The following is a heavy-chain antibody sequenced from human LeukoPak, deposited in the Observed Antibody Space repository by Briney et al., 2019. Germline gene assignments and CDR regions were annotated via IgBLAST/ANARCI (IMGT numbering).Heavy chain of an antibody. CDR2: IIPIFGTA. CDR1: GGTFNSYA. CDR3: ARGGVGATLY. V-gene: IGHV1-69*13. Sequence: ASVKVSCKASGGTFNSYAITWVRQAPGQGLEWMGGIIPIFGTANYAQKFQGRVTITADGSTSTAYMELSSLRAEDTAVYYCARGGVGATLYWGQGTLVTVSS. D-gene: IGHD1-26*01. J-gene: IGHJ4*02.